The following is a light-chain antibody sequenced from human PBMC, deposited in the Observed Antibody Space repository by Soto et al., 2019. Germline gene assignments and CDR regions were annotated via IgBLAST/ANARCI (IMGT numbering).Light chain of an antibody. J-gene: IGLJ2*01. CDR1: SSNIGASYD. V-gene: IGLV1-40*01. CDR2: LNS. Sequence: QSVLTQPPSVSGAPGQRVTISCTGSSSNIGASYDVNWYQHLPGTAPKLLIYLNSNRPSGVPDRFSGSKSGTSASLAITGRQAEEEADYYCQSYDTSLSAFVVFGGGTKLTVL. CDR3: QSYDTSLSAFVV.